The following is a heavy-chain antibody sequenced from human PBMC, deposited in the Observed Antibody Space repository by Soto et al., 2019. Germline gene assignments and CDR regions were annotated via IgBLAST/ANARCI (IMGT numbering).Heavy chain of an antibody. CDR1: GDTFSFYS. Sequence: QVQLVQSGAEVKKPGSSVRVSCKASGDTFSFYSINWVRQAPGLGLEWMGRINPILSMSNYAQRFQGRVTGTADKSTRTAYMELSTLRSEDTAMYYCASSYGSGYRAFDYWGQGALVTVSS. J-gene: IGHJ4*02. D-gene: IGHD3-10*01. CDR3: ASSYGSGYRAFDY. CDR2: INPILSMS. V-gene: IGHV1-69*02.